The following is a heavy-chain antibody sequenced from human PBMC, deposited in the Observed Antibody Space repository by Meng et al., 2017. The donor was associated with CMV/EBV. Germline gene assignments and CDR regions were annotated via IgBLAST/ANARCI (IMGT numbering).Heavy chain of an antibody. CDR1: GYTFTGYY. CDR2: INPNSCGT. J-gene: IGHJ4*02. V-gene: IGHV1-2*02. Sequence: QVQLGPSGAEVKKPGASVKVSCKASGYTFTGYYMHWVRQAPGQGLEWMGWINPNSCGTNYAQKFQGRVTMTRDTSISTAYMELSRLRSDDTAVYYCARGSGIAAAGTFDYWGQGTLVTVSS. CDR3: ARGSGIAAAGTFDY. D-gene: IGHD6-13*01.